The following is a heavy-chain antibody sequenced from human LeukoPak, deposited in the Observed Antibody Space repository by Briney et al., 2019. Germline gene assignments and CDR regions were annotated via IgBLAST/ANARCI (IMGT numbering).Heavy chain of an antibody. CDR3: AKDNGGSFNP. V-gene: IGHV3-23*01. CDR1: GFTVSDYY. J-gene: IGHJ5*02. Sequence: GGSLRLSCAASGFTVSDYYMNWVRQAPGKGLEWVSAISGSGGSTYYADSVKGRFTISRDNSKNTLYLQMNSLRAEDTAVYYCAKDNGGSFNPWGQGTLVTVSS. D-gene: IGHD7-27*01. CDR2: ISGSGGST.